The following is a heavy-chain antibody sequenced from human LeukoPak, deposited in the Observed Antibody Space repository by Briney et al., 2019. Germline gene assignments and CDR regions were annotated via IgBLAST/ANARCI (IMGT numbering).Heavy chain of an antibody. CDR3: ASLRGYSSGLDY. V-gene: IGHV4-39*07. CDR1: GGSISSSSYY. D-gene: IGHD6-19*01. Sequence: SETLSLTCTVSGGSISSSSYYWGWIRQPPGKGLGWIGSIYYSGSTFYNPSLKSRVTISVDTSKNQFSLRVSTVTAADTAVYYCASLRGYSSGLDYWGQGTLATVSS. CDR2: IYYSGST. J-gene: IGHJ4*02.